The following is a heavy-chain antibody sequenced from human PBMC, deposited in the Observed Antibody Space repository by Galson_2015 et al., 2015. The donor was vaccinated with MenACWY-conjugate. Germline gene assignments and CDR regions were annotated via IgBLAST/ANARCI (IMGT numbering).Heavy chain of an antibody. V-gene: IGHV3-48*02. D-gene: IGHD6-13*01. CDR3: ARVRGAADGTCFDY. Sequence: SLRLCCAASGFIFSSYSTNWVRQAPGKGLEWVSYISSSSSTIYYADSVKGRFNISRDNAKNSLYLQMNSLRDEDTAVYYCARVRGAADGTCFDYWGQGTLDTVSS. CDR1: GFIFSSYS. J-gene: IGHJ4*02. CDR2: ISSSSSTI.